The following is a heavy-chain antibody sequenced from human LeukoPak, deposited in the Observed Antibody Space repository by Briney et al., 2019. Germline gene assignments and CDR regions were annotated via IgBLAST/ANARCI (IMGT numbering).Heavy chain of an antibody. J-gene: IGHJ4*02. D-gene: IGHD2-21*02. CDR3: GCGGDCYSR. V-gene: IGHV3-15*01. CDR2: IKSRTDGGTA. CDR1: GFTFSNAW. Sequence: GGSLRLSCAASGFTFSNAWMSWARQAPGKGLEWVGRIKSRTDGGTADYAAPVRGRFTISRDDSENALYLQMNSLKTEDTAVYYCGCGGDCYSRWGQGTLVTVSS.